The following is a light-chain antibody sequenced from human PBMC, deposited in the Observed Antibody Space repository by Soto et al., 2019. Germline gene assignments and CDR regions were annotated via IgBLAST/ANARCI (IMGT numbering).Light chain of an antibody. Sequence: QPVLTQPPSASGTPGQRVTVSCSGSTSDIGTNAVNWFQHLPGTAPRLLIYTNNQRPSGVPDRFSASRSGTSASLAISGLQSEDEATYYCATWHDSFYVFGTGTKVTVL. CDR1: TSDIGTNA. V-gene: IGLV1-44*01. J-gene: IGLJ1*01. CDR2: TNN. CDR3: ATWHDSFYV.